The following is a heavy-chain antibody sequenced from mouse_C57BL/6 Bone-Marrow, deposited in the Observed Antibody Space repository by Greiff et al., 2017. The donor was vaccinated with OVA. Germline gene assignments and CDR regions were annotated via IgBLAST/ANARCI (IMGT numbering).Heavy chain of an antibody. D-gene: IGHD2-5*01. CDR1: GYTFTDYY. CDR3: ARYSNPSYAMDY. CDR2: INPNNGGT. J-gene: IGHJ4*01. V-gene: IGHV1-26*01. Sequence: EVQLQQSGPELVKPGASVKISCKASGYTFTDYYMNWVKQSHGKSLEWIGDINPNNGGTSYNQKFKGKATLTVDKSSSTAYMELRSLTSEDSAVYYCARYSNPSYAMDYWGQGTSVTVSS.